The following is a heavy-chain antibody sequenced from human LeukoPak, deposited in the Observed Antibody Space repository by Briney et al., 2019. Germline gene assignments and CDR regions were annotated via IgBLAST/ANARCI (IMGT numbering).Heavy chain of an antibody. CDR1: GGSISSSSYY. CDR2: IYYSGST. CDR3: ATRGAARPGDAFDI. V-gene: IGHV4-39*01. D-gene: IGHD6-6*01. Sequence: SETLSLTCTVSGGSISSSSYYWGWIRQPPGKGLEWIGSIYYSGSTYYNPSLKSRVTISVDTSKNQFSLKLSSVTAADTAVYYCATRGAARPGDAFDIWGQGTMVTVSS. J-gene: IGHJ3*02.